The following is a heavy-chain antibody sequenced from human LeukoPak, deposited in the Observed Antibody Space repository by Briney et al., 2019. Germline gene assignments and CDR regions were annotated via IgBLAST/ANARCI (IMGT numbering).Heavy chain of an antibody. CDR1: GGSFSGYY. V-gene: IGHV4-59*08. J-gene: IGHJ5*02. D-gene: IGHD6-19*01. CDR2: IYYSGST. CDR3: ARLEGVAGNGWFDP. Sequence: SETLSLTCAVYGGSFSGYYWSWIRQPPGKGLEWIGYIYYSGSTNYNPSLKSRVTISVDTSKNQFSLKLSSVTAADTAVYYCARLEGVAGNGWFDPWGQGTLVTVSS.